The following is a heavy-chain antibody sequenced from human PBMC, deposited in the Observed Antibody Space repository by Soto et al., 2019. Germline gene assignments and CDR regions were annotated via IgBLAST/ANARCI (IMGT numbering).Heavy chain of an antibody. CDR3: ARDGGIAAAGYYYYGMDV. D-gene: IGHD6-13*01. J-gene: IGHJ6*02. CDR2: IIPIFGTA. CDR1: GGTFSSYA. V-gene: IGHV1-69*12. Sequence: QVQLVQSGAEVKKPGSSVKVSCKASGGTFSSYAISWVRQAPGQGLEWMGGIIPIFGTANYAQKFQGRVTITADESTSTAYRELSSLRSEDTAVYYGARDGGIAAAGYYYYGMDVWGQGTTVTVSS.